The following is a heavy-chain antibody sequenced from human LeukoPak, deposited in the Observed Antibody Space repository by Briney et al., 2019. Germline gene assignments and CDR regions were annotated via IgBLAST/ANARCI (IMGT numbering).Heavy chain of an antibody. CDR3: AAGEYFDWFTPPYYYYYGMDV. CDR2: ISGSGGST. CDR1: GFTFSSYA. D-gene: IGHD3-9*01. Sequence: GGSLRLSCAASGFTFSSYAMSWVRQAPGKGLEWVSAISGSGGSTYYADSVKGRFTISRDNSKNTLYLQMNSLRAEDTAVYYRAAGEYFDWFTPPYYYYYGMDVWGQGTTVTVSS. V-gene: IGHV3-23*01. J-gene: IGHJ6*02.